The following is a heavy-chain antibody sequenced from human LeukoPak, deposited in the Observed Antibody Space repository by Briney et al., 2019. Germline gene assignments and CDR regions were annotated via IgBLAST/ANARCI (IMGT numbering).Heavy chain of an antibody. Sequence: PSETLSLTCTVSGDSISSNYWNWIRQPPGKGLEWIGYIYYSGSTSYTPSLKSQVTISVDTSKDQSSLKLSSATAADTAVYYCAREKGSGWSRVVDYWGQGPLVTVSS. V-gene: IGHV4-59*01. D-gene: IGHD6-19*01. CDR1: GDSISSNY. CDR2: IYYSGST. CDR3: AREKGSGWSRVVDY. J-gene: IGHJ4*02.